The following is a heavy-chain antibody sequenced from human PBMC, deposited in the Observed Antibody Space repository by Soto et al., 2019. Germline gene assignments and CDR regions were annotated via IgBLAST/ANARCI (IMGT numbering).Heavy chain of an antibody. CDR2: ISAYNGNT. CDR1: GYTFTSYG. J-gene: IGHJ4*02. CDR3: ARDGDYYGSGSYYPRSFDY. V-gene: IGHV1-18*01. Sequence: QVQLVQSGAEVKKPGASVKVSCKASGYTFTSYGISWVRQAPGQGLEWMGWISAYNGNTNYAQKLQGRVTMTPDTSTSTAYMELRSLRSDDTAVYYCARDGDYYGSGSYYPRSFDYWGQGTLVTVSS. D-gene: IGHD3-10*01.